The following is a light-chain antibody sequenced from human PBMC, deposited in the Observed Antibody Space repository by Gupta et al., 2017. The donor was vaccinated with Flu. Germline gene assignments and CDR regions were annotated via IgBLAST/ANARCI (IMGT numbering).Light chain of an antibody. CDR3: LQTYRIPLT. CDR2: NTS. V-gene: IGKV1-39*01. CDR1: QSASIS. J-gene: IGKJ4*01. Sequence: PSSLSASVGDRVTITCRASQSASISLSWYQQRPGKAPQLLIYNTSSLQDGVPSRFSASGSGTYFTLTIDSLQPEDLATYYCLQTYRIPLTFGGGTRVDI.